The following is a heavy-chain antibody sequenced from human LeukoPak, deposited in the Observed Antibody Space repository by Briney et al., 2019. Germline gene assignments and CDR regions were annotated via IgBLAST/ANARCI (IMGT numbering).Heavy chain of an antibody. CDR1: GFTFSSYS. CDR2: INTGSSTI. V-gene: IGHV3-48*01. CDR3: ARDKRGYGSGSHYYFDL. Sequence: PRGSLRLSCLASGFTFSSYSMNWVRQAPGKGLEWVSYINTGSSTIYYADSLKGRITISRDNAGNSLYLQMNSLRAEDTAVYYCARDKRGYGSGSHYYFDLWGQGTLVTVSS. D-gene: IGHD3-10*01. J-gene: IGHJ4*02.